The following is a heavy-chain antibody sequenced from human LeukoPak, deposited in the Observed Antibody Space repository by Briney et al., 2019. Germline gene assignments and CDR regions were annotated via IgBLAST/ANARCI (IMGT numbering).Heavy chain of an antibody. CDR2: INPNSGGT. D-gene: IGHD2-2*01. CDR3: ARGSTSRNWFDP. V-gene: IGHV1-2*02. CDR1: GYTFTGYY. Sequence: SVKVSCKASGYTFTGYYMHWVRQAPGQGLEWMGWINPNSGGTNYAQKFQGRVTMTRDTSISTAYMELSRLRSDDTAAYYCARGSTSRNWFDPWGQGTLVTVSS. J-gene: IGHJ5*02.